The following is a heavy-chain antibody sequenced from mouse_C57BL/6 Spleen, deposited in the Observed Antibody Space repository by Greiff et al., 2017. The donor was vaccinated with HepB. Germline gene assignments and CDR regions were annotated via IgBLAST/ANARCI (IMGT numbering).Heavy chain of an antibody. CDR1: GYTFTDYY. V-gene: IGHV1-26*01. J-gene: IGHJ1*03. D-gene: IGHD2-3*01. CDR3: ARARWLLPPFDV. CDR2: INPNNGGT. Sequence: EVQLQQSGPELVKPGASVKISCKASGYTFTDYYMNWVKQSHGKSLEWIGDINPNNGGTSYNQKFKGKATLTVDKSSSTSYMELRSLTSEDSAVYYGARARWLLPPFDVWGTGTTVTVSS.